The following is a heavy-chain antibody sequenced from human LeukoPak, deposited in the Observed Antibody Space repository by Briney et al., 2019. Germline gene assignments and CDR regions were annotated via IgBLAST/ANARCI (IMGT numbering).Heavy chain of an antibody. CDR2: VSGSGDRT. CDR1: GFTFSNYA. Sequence: GGSLRLSCAASGFTFSNYAMSWVRQAPGKGLEWISAVSGSGDRTYYAGSVKGRFTISRDNSKNTLYLQMNSLRAEDTAVYYCAKSGCSSTSCYSILSGWLDPWGQGTLVTVSS. J-gene: IGHJ5*02. V-gene: IGHV3-23*01. CDR3: AKSGCSSTSCYSILSGWLDP. D-gene: IGHD2-2*02.